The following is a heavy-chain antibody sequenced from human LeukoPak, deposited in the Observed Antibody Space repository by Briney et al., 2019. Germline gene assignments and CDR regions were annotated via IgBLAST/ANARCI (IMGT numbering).Heavy chain of an antibody. CDR2: IYTSGST. Sequence: SSETLSLTCTVSGGSISSGSYYWSWIRQPAGKGLEWIGRIYTSGSTNYNPSLKSRVTISVDTSKNQFSLKLSSVTAADTAVYYCARHGGIFKVRPFDYWGQGTLVTVSS. CDR3: ARHGGIFKVRPFDY. J-gene: IGHJ4*02. V-gene: IGHV4-61*02. CDR1: GGSISSGSYY. D-gene: IGHD3-16*01.